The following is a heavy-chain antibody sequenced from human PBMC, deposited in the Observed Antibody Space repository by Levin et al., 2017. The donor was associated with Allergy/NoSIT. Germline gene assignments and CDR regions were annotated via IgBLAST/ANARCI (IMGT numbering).Heavy chain of an antibody. CDR3: ARRSCSGGSCSLLDY. CDR2: INTNTGNP. J-gene: IGHJ4*02. Sequence: ASVKVSCKASGYTFTSYAMNWVRQAPGQGLEWMGWINTNTGNPTYAQGFTGRFVFSLDTSVSTAYLQISSLKAEDTAVYYCARRSCSGGSCSLLDYWGQGTLVTVSS. V-gene: IGHV7-4-1*02. D-gene: IGHD2-15*01. CDR1: GYTFTSYA.